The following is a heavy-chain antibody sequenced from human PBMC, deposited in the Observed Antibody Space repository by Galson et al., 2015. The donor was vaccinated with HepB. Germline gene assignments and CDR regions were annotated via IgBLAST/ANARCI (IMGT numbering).Heavy chain of an antibody. D-gene: IGHD4-23*01. Sequence: QSGAEVKKPGESLRISCKGSGYSFTSYWITWVRQMPGKGLEWMGRIDPSDSYTNYSPSFQGHVTISADKSISTAYLQWSSLKASDTAIYYCARWVDYGGNSGTEYFQHWGQGTLVTVSS. CDR2: IDPSDSYT. J-gene: IGHJ1*01. V-gene: IGHV5-10-1*01. CDR3: ARWVDYGGNSGTEYFQH. CDR1: GYSFTSYW.